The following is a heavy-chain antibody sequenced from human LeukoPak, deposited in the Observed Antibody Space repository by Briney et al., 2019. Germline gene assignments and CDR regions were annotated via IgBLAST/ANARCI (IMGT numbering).Heavy chain of an antibody. D-gene: IGHD6-6*01. J-gene: IGHJ4*02. V-gene: IGHV3-23*01. CDR1: GFTSGNYG. CDR2: TSGSGSST. Sequence: GGTLRLSCAASGFTSGNYGMTWVRQAPGKGLEWVSGTSGSGSSTYYADSVKGRFTISRDNSKNTLYLQMNSLRADDTAVYYCARSVWYSSSSPIFAYYFDSWGQGTLVTVSS. CDR3: ARSVWYSSSSPIFAYYFDS.